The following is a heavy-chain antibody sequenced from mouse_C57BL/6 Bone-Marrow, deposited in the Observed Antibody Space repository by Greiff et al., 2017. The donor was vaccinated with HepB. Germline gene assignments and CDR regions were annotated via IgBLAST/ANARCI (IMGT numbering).Heavy chain of an antibody. CDR1: CFTFNTYA. CDR3: VRESFYAMDY. J-gene: IGHJ4*01. V-gene: IGHV10-3*01. CDR2: IRSKSSNYAT. Sequence: EADGGLVQPTGSLKLSCAASCFTFNTYAMHWVRQAPGKGLEWVARIRSKSSNYATYYADSVKDRFTISRDDSQSMLYLQMNNLKTEDTAMYYCVRESFYAMDYWGQGTSVTVSS.